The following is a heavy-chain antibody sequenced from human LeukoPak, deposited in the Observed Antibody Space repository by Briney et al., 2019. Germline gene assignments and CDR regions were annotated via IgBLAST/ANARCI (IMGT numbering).Heavy chain of an antibody. D-gene: IGHD3-3*01. CDR2: VNPNSGNT. V-gene: IGHV1-8*01. CDR1: GYTFTSYD. Sequence: ASVKVSCKASGYTFTSYDINWVRQATGQGLEWMGWVNPNSGNTGYAQKFQGRVTMTRNTSISTAYMELSSLRSEDTAVYYCASWGAYYDFWSGYFRFDPWGRGTLVTVSS. CDR3: ASWGAYYDFWSGYFRFDP. J-gene: IGHJ5*02.